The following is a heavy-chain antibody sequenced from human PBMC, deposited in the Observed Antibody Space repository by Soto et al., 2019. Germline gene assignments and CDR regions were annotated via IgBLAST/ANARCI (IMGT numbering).Heavy chain of an antibody. D-gene: IGHD3-10*01. J-gene: IGHJ4*02. CDR1: GYPFTSYA. CDR3: ARDMGFGLADY. CDR2: INAGNGNT. Sequence: QVQLVQSGAEVKKPGASVKVSCKASGYPFTSYAMHWVRQAPGQRLEWMGWINAGNGNTKYSQKFQGRVTITRDTSESTAYMELSSLRSEDTAVYYCARDMGFGLADYWGQGTLVTVSS. V-gene: IGHV1-3*01.